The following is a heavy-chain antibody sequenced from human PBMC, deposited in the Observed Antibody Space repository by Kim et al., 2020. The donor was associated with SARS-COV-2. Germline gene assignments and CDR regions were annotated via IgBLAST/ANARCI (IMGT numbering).Heavy chain of an antibody. CDR2: INHSGST. CDR3: ARGRPTMVRGVIINRRTFDY. CDR1: GGSFSGYY. J-gene: IGHJ4*02. Sequence: SETLSLTCAVYGGSFSGYYWSWIRQPPGKGLEWIGEINHSGSTNYNPSLKSRVTISVDTSKNQFSLKLSSVTAADTAVYYCARGRPTMVRGVIINRRTFDYWGQGTLVTVSS. D-gene: IGHD3-10*01. V-gene: IGHV4-34*01.